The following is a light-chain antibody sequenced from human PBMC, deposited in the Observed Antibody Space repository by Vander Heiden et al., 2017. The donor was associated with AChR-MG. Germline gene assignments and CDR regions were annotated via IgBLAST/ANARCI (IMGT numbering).Light chain of an antibody. CDR3: SSYTSSSTVV. J-gene: IGLJ2*01. CDR1: SSGVGGYNN. CDR2: DVS. V-gene: IGLV2-14*03. Sequence: QSALTQPASASGSPGQSLTISCTGTSSGVGGYNNVAWYQQHPGKAPNLMIYDVSNRPSGVSNRFSGSKSGNTASLTISGLQAEDEADYYCSSYTSSSTVVFGGGTKLTVL.